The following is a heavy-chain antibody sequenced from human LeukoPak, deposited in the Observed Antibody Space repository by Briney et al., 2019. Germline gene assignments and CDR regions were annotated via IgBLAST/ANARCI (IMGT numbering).Heavy chain of an antibody. CDR2: FDPEDGET. J-gene: IGHJ4*02. CDR1: VYTLTEVS. V-gene: IGHV1-24*01. D-gene: IGHD6-13*01. CDR3: ATVRYSSSWYLNY. Sequence: GASVKVPCKVSVYTLTEVSMHWVRQAPGKGLEWMGGFDPEDGETIYAQKFQGRVTMTEDTSTDTAYMELSSLRSEDTAVYYCATVRYSSSWYLNYWGQGTLVTVSS.